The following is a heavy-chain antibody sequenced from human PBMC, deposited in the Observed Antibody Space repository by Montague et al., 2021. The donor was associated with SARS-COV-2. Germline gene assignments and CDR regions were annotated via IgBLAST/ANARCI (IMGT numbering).Heavy chain of an antibody. CDR1: GGSISSSNYF. V-gene: IGHV4-39*07. CDR3: ASDVGKGFSGYEPEGGFDY. J-gene: IGHJ4*02. Sequence: SETLSLTCTVSGGSISSSNYFWGWIRQPPGKGLEWIGSIYFGGGTYYNPSLKSRVTISVDTSKNQFSLKLTSVTAADTVVYWCASDVGKGFSGYEPEGGFDYGGQGTLVSVSS. CDR2: IYFGGGT. D-gene: IGHD5-12*01.